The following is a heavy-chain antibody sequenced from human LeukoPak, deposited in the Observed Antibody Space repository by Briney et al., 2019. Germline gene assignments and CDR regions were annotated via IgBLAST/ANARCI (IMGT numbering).Heavy chain of an antibody. D-gene: IGHD3-22*01. CDR2: IYTSGST. V-gene: IGHV4-4*07. J-gene: IGHJ4*02. CDR1: GGSISSYC. Sequence: KPSETLSLTGSVSGGSISSYCWSWIRQPAGKGLDWIGRIYTSGSTNYNPSLKSRVTMSVDTSKNQFSLKLSSVTAADTAVYYCARDRYYYDSSSYRFDYWGRGTLVTVSS. CDR3: ARDRYYYDSSSYRFDY.